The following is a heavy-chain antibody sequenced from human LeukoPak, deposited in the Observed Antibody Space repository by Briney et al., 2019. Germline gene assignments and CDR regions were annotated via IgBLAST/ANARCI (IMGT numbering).Heavy chain of an antibody. CDR2: IYHSGST. CDR1: GGSISSSNW. V-gene: IGHV4-4*02. D-gene: IGHD6-13*01. J-gene: IGHJ5*02. Sequence: SGTLSLTCAVSGGSISSSNWWSWVRQPPGKGLEWIGSIYHSGSTYYNPSLKSRVTISVDTSKNQFSLKLSSVTAADTAVYYCASGQQGDWFDPWGQGTLVTVSS. CDR3: ASGQQGDWFDP.